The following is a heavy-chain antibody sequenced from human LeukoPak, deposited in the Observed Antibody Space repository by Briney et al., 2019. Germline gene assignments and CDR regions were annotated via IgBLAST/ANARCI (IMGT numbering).Heavy chain of an antibody. J-gene: IGHJ4*02. Sequence: GGSLRLSCAVSGFTFSSYAMSWVRQAPGKGLEWVSAISGSGGSTYYADSVKGRFTISRDNSKNTLYLQMNSLRAEDTAVYYCAKDRYYDSSGYYSFDYWGQGTLVTVSS. D-gene: IGHD3-22*01. CDR3: AKDRYYDSSGYYSFDY. V-gene: IGHV3-23*01. CDR1: GFTFSSYA. CDR2: ISGSGGST.